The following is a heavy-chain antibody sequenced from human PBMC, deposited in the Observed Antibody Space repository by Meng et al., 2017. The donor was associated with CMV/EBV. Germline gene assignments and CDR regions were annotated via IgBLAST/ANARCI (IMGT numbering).Heavy chain of an antibody. Sequence: SVKVSCKASGGTFSSYAISWVRQASGQGLEWMGGIIPIFGTANYAQKFQGRVTITTDESTSTAYMELSSLRSEDTAVYYCARVTIDTAMVHYYYYGMDVWGQGTLVTV. J-gene: IGHJ6*02. CDR1: GGTFSSYA. CDR3: ARVTIDTAMVHYYYYGMDV. CDR2: IIPIFGTA. D-gene: IGHD5-18*01. V-gene: IGHV1-69*05.